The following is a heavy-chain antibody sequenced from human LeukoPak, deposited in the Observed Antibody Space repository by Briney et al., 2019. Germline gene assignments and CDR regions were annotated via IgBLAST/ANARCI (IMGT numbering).Heavy chain of an antibody. Sequence: GGSLRLSCAASGFTFDDYGMSWVRQAPGKGLEWVSGINWNGGSTGYADPVKGRFTISRDNAKNSLYLQMNSLRAEDTALYYCARGEPYYYDSSGYLWGQGTLVTVSS. V-gene: IGHV3-20*04. CDR1: GFTFDDYG. D-gene: IGHD3-22*01. CDR3: ARGEPYYYDSSGYL. CDR2: INWNGGST. J-gene: IGHJ5*02.